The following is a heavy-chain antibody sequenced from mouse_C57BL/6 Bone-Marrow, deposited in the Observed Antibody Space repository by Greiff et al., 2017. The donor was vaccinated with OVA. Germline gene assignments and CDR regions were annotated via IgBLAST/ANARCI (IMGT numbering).Heavy chain of an antibody. Sequence: VQLQQSGPELVKPGASVKISCKASGYSFTGYYMNWVKQSPEKSLEWIGKINPSTGGTTYNQKFKAKATLTVDKSSSTAYMQLKSLTSEDSAVYYCARGGYYYGNHYYAMDYWGQGTSVTVSS. CDR1: GYSFTGYY. CDR3: ARGGYYYGNHYYAMDY. J-gene: IGHJ4*01. D-gene: IGHD2-1*01. V-gene: IGHV1-42*01. CDR2: INPSTGGT.